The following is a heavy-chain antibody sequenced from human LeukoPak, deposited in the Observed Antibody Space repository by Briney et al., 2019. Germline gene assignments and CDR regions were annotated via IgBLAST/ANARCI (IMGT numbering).Heavy chain of an antibody. J-gene: IGHJ4*02. D-gene: IGHD6-19*01. CDR1: GFTFSNAW. V-gene: IGHV3-15*01. CDR2: IKSQTAGGTT. Sequence: GGSLRLSCSASGFTFSNAWMSWVRQAPGKGLEWVGRIKSQTAGGTTDYAAPVKGRFTISRDDSKNTLYLQMNSLKTEDTAVYYCSTERRETSGWYDWCFDYWGQGTLVTVSS. CDR3: STERRETSGWYDWCFDY.